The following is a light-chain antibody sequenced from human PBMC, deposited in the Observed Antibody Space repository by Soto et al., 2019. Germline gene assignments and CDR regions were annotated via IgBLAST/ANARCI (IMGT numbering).Light chain of an antibody. V-gene: IGKV3-11*01. CDR3: QQRSNWIT. CDR2: DAS. J-gene: IGKJ5*01. Sequence: AQSPSSLSASVGDRATITCRASQSVSNYFAWYQQKPGQAPRLLIYDASNRATGIPARFSGSGSGTDFTLTISSLEPEDFAVYYCQQRSNWITFGQGTRLEIK. CDR1: QSVSNY.